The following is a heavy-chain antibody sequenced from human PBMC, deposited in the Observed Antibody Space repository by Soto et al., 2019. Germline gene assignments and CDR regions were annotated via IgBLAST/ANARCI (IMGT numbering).Heavy chain of an antibody. J-gene: IGHJ4*02. V-gene: IGHV3-30-3*01. CDR2: ISYDGSNK. CDR3: ARARDYDSSGSMYYFDY. D-gene: IGHD3-22*01. CDR1: GFTFSSYA. Sequence: GGSLRLSCAASGFTFSSYAMHWVRQAPGKGLEWVAVISYDGSNKYYADSVKGRFTISRDNSKNTLYLQMNSLRAEDTAVYYCARARDYDSSGSMYYFDYWGQGTLVTVSS.